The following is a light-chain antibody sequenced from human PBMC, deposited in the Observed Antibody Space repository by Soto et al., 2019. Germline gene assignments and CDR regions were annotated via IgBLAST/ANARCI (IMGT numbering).Light chain of an antibody. V-gene: IGLV3-21*02. Sequence: LTQPPSVSLAPGQTARISCGGNNIGDKNVHWYQQRPGQAPVLVIYDDSDRPSGIAERLSGSNSGNTATLTINRVEAGDEADYFCQVWDSSSDQYVFGPGTKVTVL. CDR3: QVWDSSSDQYV. J-gene: IGLJ1*01. CDR1: NIGDKN. CDR2: DDS.